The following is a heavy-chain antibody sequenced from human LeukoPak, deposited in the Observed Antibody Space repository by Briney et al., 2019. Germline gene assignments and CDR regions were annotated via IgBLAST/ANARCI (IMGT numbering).Heavy chain of an antibody. CDR2: ISSNGGST. D-gene: IGHD6-19*01. CDR3: AGAGGHAFDI. Sequence: GGSLRLSCAASGFTFSNYAIHWVRQAPGKGLEYVSGISSNGGSTYYAKSVKGRFTISRDNSKNTLYLQMNSLRAEDTAIYYCAGAGGHAFDIWGQGTMVTVSS. J-gene: IGHJ3*02. V-gene: IGHV3-64*01. CDR1: GFTFSNYA.